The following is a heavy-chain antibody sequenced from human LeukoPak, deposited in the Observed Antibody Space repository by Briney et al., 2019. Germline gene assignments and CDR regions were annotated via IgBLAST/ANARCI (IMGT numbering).Heavy chain of an antibody. V-gene: IGHV3-23*01. Sequence: GGSLRLSCAASGFTFSTYAMYWVRQAPGMGLEWVSGISGSGGTTSYADSVKGRFTISRDNSKNTLYLQMNSLRAEDTAVYYCAKLSWDIVVVPAAINGYWGQGTLVTVSS. CDR2: ISGSGGTT. D-gene: IGHD2-2*01. J-gene: IGHJ4*02. CDR3: AKLSWDIVVVPAAINGY. CDR1: GFTFSTYA.